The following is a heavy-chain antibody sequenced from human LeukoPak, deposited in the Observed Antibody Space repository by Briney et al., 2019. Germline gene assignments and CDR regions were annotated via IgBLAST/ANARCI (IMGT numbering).Heavy chain of an antibody. V-gene: IGHV3-11*05. CDR3: ARALLVSGGYSGSDY. CDR2: ISSSSSYT. Sequence: PGVSLRLSCAASGFTFSDYYMSWIRQAPGKGLEWVSYISSSSSYTNYAASVKGRFTISRDNAKNSLYLQMNSLRAEDTAVYYCARALLVSGGYSGSDYWGQGTLVSVFS. CDR1: GFTFSDYY. J-gene: IGHJ4*02. D-gene: IGHD1-26*01.